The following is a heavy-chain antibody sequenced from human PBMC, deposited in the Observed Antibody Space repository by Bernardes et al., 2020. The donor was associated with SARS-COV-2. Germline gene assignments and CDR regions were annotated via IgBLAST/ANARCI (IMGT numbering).Heavy chain of an antibody. V-gene: IGHV4-61*02. J-gene: IGHJ5*02. CDR1: GGSISSGSYY. D-gene: IGHD2-15*01. Sequence: SETLSLTCTVSGGSISSGSYYWNWIRQPAGKGLEWIGRIYTSGSTNYNPSLKSRVTISVDTSKNQFSLKLSSVTAADTAVYYCARDGVRSPPGFDPWGQGTLVTVSS. CDR2: IYTSGST. CDR3: ARDGVRSPPGFDP.